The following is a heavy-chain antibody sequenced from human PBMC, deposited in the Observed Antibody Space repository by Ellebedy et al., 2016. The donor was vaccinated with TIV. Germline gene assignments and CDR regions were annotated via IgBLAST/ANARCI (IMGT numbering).Heavy chain of an antibody. D-gene: IGHD3-10*01. CDR2: IYYSGST. Sequence: MPSETLSLTCTVSGGSISSSSYYWGWIRQPPGKGLEWIGSIYYSGSTYYNPSLKSRVTISVDTSRNQFSLKLSSVTAADTAVYYCARTYYYGSGSYQGKFGYCWFDPWGQGSLVTVSS. CDR1: GGSISSSSYY. CDR3: ARTYYYGSGSYQGKFGYCWFDP. J-gene: IGHJ5*02. V-gene: IGHV4-39*01.